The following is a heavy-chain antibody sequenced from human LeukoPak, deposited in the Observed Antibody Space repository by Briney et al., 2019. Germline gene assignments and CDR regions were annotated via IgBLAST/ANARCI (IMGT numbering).Heavy chain of an antibody. D-gene: IGHD2-2*01. CDR2: IYYSGST. CDR3: ARALTLGYCSSTSCYYDAFDI. CDR1: GGSISSGDYY. J-gene: IGHJ3*02. V-gene: IGHV4-30-4*01. Sequence: SETLSLTCTVSGGSISSGDYYWSWIRQPPGKGLGWIGYIYYSGSTYYNPSLKSRVTISVDTSKNQFSLKLSSVTAADTAVYYCARALTLGYCSSTSCYYDAFDIWGQGTMVTVSS.